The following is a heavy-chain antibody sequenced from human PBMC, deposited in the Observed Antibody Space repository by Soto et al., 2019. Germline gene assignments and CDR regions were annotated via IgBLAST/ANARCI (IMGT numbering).Heavy chain of an antibody. CDR3: ASSWGDFRDFND. Sequence: EVQLVESGGGLVQPGGSLRLSCAASGFTISDYYMDWVRQAPGKGLEWVGRVRNKANSHTTEYAESVRGRFTVSRDDSKNSLYLQMNYLKAEDTAVYHCASSWGDFRDFNDWGQGSLVTVSS. D-gene: IGHD2-21*02. CDR2: VRNKANSHTT. J-gene: IGHJ4*02. CDR1: GFTISDYY. V-gene: IGHV3-72*01.